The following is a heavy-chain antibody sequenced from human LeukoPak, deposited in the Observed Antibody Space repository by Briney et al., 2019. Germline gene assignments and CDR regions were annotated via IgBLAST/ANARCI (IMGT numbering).Heavy chain of an antibody. CDR2: IYYSGST. CDR1: GGSISSYY. V-gene: IGHV4-59*01. J-gene: IGHJ5*02. CDR3: ARADRGYNYDSS. D-gene: IGHD5-18*01. Sequence: PSETLSLTCTVSGGSISSYYWSWIRQPPGQRLEWIGHIYYSGSTNYNPSLKSRVTISVDTSKNQFSLKLSSVTAADTAVYYCARADRGYNYDSSWGQGTLVTVSS.